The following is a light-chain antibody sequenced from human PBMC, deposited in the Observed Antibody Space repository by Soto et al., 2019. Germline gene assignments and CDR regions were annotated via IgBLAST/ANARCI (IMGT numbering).Light chain of an antibody. J-gene: IGKJ1*01. Sequence: EIVMTQYPATVPASDGERVTLSCRASQSVSSTYLAWYQQKPGQDPRLLIYGASTRPTGIPDRFSVSQAGTDFTLTISRRAPEYLAVYYLQQDGSSPVTFGQRTKVDI. CDR1: QSVSSTY. V-gene: IGKV3-20*01. CDR3: QQDGSSPVT. CDR2: GAS.